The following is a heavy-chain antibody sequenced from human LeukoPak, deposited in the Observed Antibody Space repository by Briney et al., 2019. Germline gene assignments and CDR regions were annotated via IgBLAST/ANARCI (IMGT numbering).Heavy chain of an antibody. J-gene: IGHJ3*01. CDR2: ISPNSGDT. Sequence: EASVKVSCKASGYTFTGYYIHWVRQAPGQGLEWMGWISPNSGDTHSAQTFQGRVTMTRDTSITTAYMELSRLKSDDTAVYYCARSLRTRGTWGQGTMVTVSS. V-gene: IGHV1-2*02. D-gene: IGHD5/OR15-5a*01. CDR1: GYTFTGYY. CDR3: ARSLRTRGT.